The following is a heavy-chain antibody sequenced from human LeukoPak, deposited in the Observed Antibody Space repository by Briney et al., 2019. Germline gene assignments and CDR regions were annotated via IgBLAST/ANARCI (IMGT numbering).Heavy chain of an antibody. CDR3: AREGVSYDSSGYSHF. Sequence: GGSLRLSCAASGFTFSSYAMHWVRQAPGKGLEWVAVISYDGSNKYYADSVKGRFTISRDNSKNTLYLQMNSLRAEDTALYYCAREGVSYDSSGYSHFGGQGTLVTVSS. CDR1: GFTFSSYA. D-gene: IGHD3-22*01. CDR2: ISYDGSNK. V-gene: IGHV3-30*04. J-gene: IGHJ4*02.